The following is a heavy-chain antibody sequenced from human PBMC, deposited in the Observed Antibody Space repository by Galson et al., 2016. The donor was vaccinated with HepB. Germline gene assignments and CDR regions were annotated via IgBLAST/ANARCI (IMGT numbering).Heavy chain of an antibody. D-gene: IGHD3/OR15-3a*01. Sequence: SETLSLTSTVSGGSMKDHYWTWIRQAPGKGLEWIGYAFYTWSTNYHPSLKSRVTMLVDVSSNRFSLELKSVTAADTAIYYCATQDHLGPYYFDSWGQGTLVTVSS. V-gene: IGHV4-59*11. J-gene: IGHJ4*02. CDR1: GGSMKDHY. CDR2: AFYTWST. CDR3: ATQDHLGPYYFDS.